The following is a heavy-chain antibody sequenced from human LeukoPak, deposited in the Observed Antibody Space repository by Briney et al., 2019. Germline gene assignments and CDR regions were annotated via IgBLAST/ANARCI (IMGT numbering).Heavy chain of an antibody. Sequence: PGGSLRLSCAVSGFTVSSNYMNWVRQAPGKGLEWVSIIYSGGSTYYPDSAKGRFTISRDNSKNTLYLQMNSLRAEDTALYYCARVGYTDTWYSSPPFDYWGQGTLVTVSS. D-gene: IGHD1-26*01. V-gene: IGHV3-66*01. J-gene: IGHJ4*02. CDR3: ARVGYTDTWYSSPPFDY. CDR2: IYSGGST. CDR1: GFTVSSNY.